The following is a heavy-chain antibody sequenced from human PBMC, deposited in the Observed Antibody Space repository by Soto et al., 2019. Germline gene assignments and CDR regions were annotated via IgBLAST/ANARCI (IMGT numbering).Heavy chain of an antibody. D-gene: IGHD5-18*01. V-gene: IGHV1-18*01. CDR2: ISGYSGNT. CDR3: ARSRVDTDLGV. CDR1: GYVCSNYG. Sequence: LVQSGAEVKTPGASVKVSCTASGYVCSNYGITWVRQAPGQGLEWMGLISGYSGNTKYAHKFQGRVTLTTDTSTIKAYMELRSLRSDDTAVYYCARSRVDTDLGVWGQGTTVTVAS. J-gene: IGHJ6*02.